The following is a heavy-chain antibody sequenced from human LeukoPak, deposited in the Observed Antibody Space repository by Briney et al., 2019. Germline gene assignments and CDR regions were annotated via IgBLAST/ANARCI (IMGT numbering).Heavy chain of an antibody. J-gene: IGHJ4*02. CDR3: AKDRWGSYVAIVPPIE. Sequence: GGSLRLSCAASGFTFSSYAMTGVRQTPGEGLEWVSTVLNNGANTYYADSVTGPFTISRDNSKNTMFLQMASLRIEDPAVYFCAKDRWGSYVAIVPPIEGGQGTLVTVSS. CDR1: GFTFSSYA. CDR2: VLNNGANT. V-gene: IGHV3-23*01. D-gene: IGHD5-12*01.